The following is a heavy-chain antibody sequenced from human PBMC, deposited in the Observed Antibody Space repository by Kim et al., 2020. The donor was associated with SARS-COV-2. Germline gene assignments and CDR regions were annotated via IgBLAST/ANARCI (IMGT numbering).Heavy chain of an antibody. CDR3: AREPTYYDFWSGLTTHSYYSMDV. CDR2: INHSGST. Sequence: SETLSLTCAVYGGSFSGYYWSWIRQPPGKGLEWIGEINHSGSTNYNPSLKSRVTISVDTSKNQFSLKLSSVTAADTAVYYCAREPTYYDFWSGLTTHSYYSMDVWGQGTTVTVSS. CDR1: GGSFSGYY. V-gene: IGHV4-34*01. D-gene: IGHD3-3*01. J-gene: IGHJ6*02.